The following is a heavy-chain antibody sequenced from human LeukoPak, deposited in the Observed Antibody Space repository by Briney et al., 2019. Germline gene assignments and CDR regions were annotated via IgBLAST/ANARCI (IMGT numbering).Heavy chain of an antibody. J-gene: IGHJ5*02. Sequence: PGGSLRLSCSASGFTFSSYAMHWVRQAPGKGLEYVSAISSIGGTTYYADSVKDRFTISRDNSKNTLYLQMNSLRAEDTAVYYCAKGAYSSGPNWFDPWGQGTLVTVSS. D-gene: IGHD6-19*01. V-gene: IGHV3-64*04. CDR1: GFTFSSYA. CDR3: AKGAYSSGPNWFDP. CDR2: ISSIGGTT.